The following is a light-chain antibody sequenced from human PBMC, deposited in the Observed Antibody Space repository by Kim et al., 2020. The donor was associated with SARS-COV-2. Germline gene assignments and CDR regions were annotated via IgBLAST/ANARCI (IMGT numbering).Light chain of an antibody. J-gene: IGKJ4*01. CDR1: QGINNY. CDR2: AAS. Sequence: SGFVGDRVTITLWARQGINNYLAWFQQEPRKVTKRLIYAASSFQSGVPLRFSGSGSGTEFTLTISSLQPEDFATYYCLQHSSYPFTFGGGTKVDIK. V-gene: IGKV1-17*03. CDR3: LQHSSYPFT.